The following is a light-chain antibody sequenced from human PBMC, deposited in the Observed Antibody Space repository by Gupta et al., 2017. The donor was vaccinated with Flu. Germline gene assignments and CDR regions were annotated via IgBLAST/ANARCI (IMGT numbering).Light chain of an antibody. V-gene: IGLV1-40*01. CDR3: QSSDSSRYGWV. Sequence: QSVLTQPRSVSGAPGQTVTISCTVSSYKIGADFDVHWYQQLPGAAPKLLIYDNANRPSGVPHRLSGAKSGTSTSLPTTGLHAEDEADYYCQSSDSSRYGWVFGGGTKLTVL. CDR2: DNA. J-gene: IGLJ3*02. CDR1: SYKIGADFD.